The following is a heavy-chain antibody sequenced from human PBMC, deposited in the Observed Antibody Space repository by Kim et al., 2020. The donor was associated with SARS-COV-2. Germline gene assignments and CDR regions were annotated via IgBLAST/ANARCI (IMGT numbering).Heavy chain of an antibody. CDR3: ARGGIYCSSTSCYLDY. J-gene: IGHJ4*02. D-gene: IGHD2-2*01. Sequence: KFQGRVTMTRNTSISTAYMELSSLRSEDTAVYYCARGGIYCSSTSCYLDYWGQGTLVTVSS. V-gene: IGHV1-8*01.